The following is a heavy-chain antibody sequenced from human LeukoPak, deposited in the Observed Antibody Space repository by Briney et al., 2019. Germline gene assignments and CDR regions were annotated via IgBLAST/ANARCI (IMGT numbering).Heavy chain of an antibody. Sequence: PGRSLRLSCAASGFTFSSYAMHWVRQAPGKGLEWVAVISYDGSNKYYADSVKGRFTISRDNSKNTLYLQMNSLRAEDTAVYYCARDHDIVVVPAALPGDYWGQGTLVTVSS. CDR3: ARDHDIVVVPAALPGDY. CDR1: GFTFSSYA. J-gene: IGHJ4*02. V-gene: IGHV3-30*04. CDR2: ISYDGSNK. D-gene: IGHD2-2*01.